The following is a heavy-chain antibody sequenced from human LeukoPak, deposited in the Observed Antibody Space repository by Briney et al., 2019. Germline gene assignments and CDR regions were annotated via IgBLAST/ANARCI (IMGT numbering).Heavy chain of an antibody. CDR3: VRDGNRGYDMDV. V-gene: IGHV3-48*01. CDR2: INVVSGAI. D-gene: IGHD3-10*01. J-gene: IGHJ6*02. Sequence: GGSLRLSCAPSGYTLRYYQMNWVRQAPGKGLEWASYINVVSGAIYYADSVKGRFTISGDIATNSVYLQMNSLRAEDTALYYCVRDGNRGYDMDVWGQGTAVTVSS. CDR1: GYTLRYYQ.